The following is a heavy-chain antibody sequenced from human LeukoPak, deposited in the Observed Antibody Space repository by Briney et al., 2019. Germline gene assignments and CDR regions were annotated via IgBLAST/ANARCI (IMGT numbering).Heavy chain of an antibody. V-gene: IGHV1-69*05. Sequence: VASVKVSCKASGGTFSSYAISWVRQAPGQGLEWMGRIIPIFGTANYAQKFQGRVTITTDESTSTAYMELSSLRSEDTAVYYCATRRYYTNGVCPDYWGQGTLVTVSS. J-gene: IGHJ4*02. CDR2: IIPIFGTA. CDR1: GGTFSSYA. D-gene: IGHD2-8*01. CDR3: ATRRYYTNGVCPDY.